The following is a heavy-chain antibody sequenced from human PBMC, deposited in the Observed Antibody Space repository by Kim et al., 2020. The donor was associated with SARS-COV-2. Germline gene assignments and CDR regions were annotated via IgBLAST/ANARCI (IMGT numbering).Heavy chain of an antibody. Sequence: GGSLRLSCAASGFTFSSYAMHWVRQAPGKGLEWVAVIWYDGSNKYYADSVKGRFTISRDNSKNTLYLQMNSLRAEDTAVYYCAKGGEVEQQPSLVDYWGQGTLVTVSS. J-gene: IGHJ4*02. D-gene: IGHD6-13*01. CDR3: AKGGEVEQQPSLVDY. CDR2: IWYDGSNK. V-gene: IGHV3-33*06. CDR1: GFTFSSYA.